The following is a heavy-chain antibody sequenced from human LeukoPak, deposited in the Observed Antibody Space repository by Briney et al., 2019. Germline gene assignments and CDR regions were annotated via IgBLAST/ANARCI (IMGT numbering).Heavy chain of an antibody. J-gene: IGHJ6*03. CDR1: GYTFTSYY. CDR2: INTNTGNP. CDR3: ARAVWYYDSSGYYYYYYYMDV. V-gene: IGHV7-4-1*02. D-gene: IGHD3-22*01. Sequence: GASVKVSCKASGYTFTSYYMHWVRQAPGQGLEWMGWINTNTGNPTYAQGFTGRFVFSLDTSVSTAYLQISSLKAEDTAVYYCARAVWYYDSSGYYYYYYYMDVWGKGTTVTVSS.